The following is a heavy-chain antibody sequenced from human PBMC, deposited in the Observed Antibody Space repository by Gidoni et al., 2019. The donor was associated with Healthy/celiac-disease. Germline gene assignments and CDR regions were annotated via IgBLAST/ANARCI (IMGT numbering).Heavy chain of an antibody. CDR1: GFPFSSYA. D-gene: IGHD6-19*01. V-gene: IGHV3-23*01. CDR3: AKEMAVAEAFDI. J-gene: IGHJ3*02. Sequence: EVQLLESGGGLVQPGGSLRLSCAASGFPFSSYAMSWVRQAPGKGLEWVSASSGSGGSTYYADSVKGRFTISRDNYKNTLYLQMNSRRAEDTAVYYCAKEMAVAEAFDIWGQGTMVTVSS. CDR2: SSGSGGST.